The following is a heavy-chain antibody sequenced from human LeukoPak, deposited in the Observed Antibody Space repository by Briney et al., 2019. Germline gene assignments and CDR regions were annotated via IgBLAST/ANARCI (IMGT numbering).Heavy chain of an antibody. CDR2: ISAYNGNT. J-gene: IGHJ4*02. CDR1: GYTFTSYG. D-gene: IGHD3-9*01. V-gene: IGHV1-18*01. Sequence: ASVKVSCKASGYTFTSYGIRWVRQAPGQGLEWMGWISAYNGNTNYAQKLQGRVTMTTDTSTSTAYMELRSLRSDDTAVYYCAREPYYDILTGYYTYFDYWGQGTLVTVSS. CDR3: AREPYYDILTGYYTYFDY.